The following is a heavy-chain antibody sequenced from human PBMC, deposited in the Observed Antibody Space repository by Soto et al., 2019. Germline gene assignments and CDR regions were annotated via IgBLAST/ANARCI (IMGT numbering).Heavy chain of an antibody. CDR2: ISGSGGST. CDR3: AKSSGGSDAFDI. Sequence: SGGSLRLSCAASGFTFSSYAMSWVRQAPGKGLEWVSAISGSGGSTYYADSVKGRFTISRDNSKNTLYLQMNSLRAEDTAVYYCAKSSGGSDAFDIWGQGTMVTVSS. V-gene: IGHV3-23*01. CDR1: GFTFSSYA. J-gene: IGHJ3*02. D-gene: IGHD3-16*01.